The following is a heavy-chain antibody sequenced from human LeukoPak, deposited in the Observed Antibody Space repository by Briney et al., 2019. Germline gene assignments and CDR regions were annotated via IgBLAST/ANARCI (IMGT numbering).Heavy chain of an antibody. V-gene: IGHV3-23*01. CDR3: AKDMRSSGYYAIDY. CDR2: ISASGGST. Sequence: GGSLRLSCAASGFTFSSSAMSWVRQVPGKGLEWVSGISASGGSTSYADSVRGRFTISRDNAKNSLYLQMNSLRAEDTALYYCAKDMRSSGYYAIDYWGQGTLVTVSS. J-gene: IGHJ4*02. CDR1: GFTFSSSA. D-gene: IGHD3-22*01.